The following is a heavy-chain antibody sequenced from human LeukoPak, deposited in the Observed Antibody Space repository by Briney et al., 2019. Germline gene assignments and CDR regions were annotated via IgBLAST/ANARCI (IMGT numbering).Heavy chain of an antibody. J-gene: IGHJ6*03. CDR1: GGSISSYY. CDR3: ARSIAVAGDTYYYYYMDV. Sequence: SETLSLTSTVSGGSISSYYWSWIRQPPGKGLEWIGYIYYSGSTNYNPSLKSRVTISVDTSQNQFSLKLSSVTAADTAVYYCARSIAVAGDTYYYYYMDVWGKGTTVTISS. V-gene: IGHV4-59*01. D-gene: IGHD6-19*01. CDR2: IYYSGST.